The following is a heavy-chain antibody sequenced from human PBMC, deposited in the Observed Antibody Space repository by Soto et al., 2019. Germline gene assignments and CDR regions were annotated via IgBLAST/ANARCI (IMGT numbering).Heavy chain of an antibody. CDR1: GFTFSSYA. CDR3: ANYIWSDYTFDY. CDR2: ISGSGGST. V-gene: IGHV3-23*01. D-gene: IGHD3-3*01. J-gene: IGHJ4*02. Sequence: PGGSLRLSCAASGFTFSSYAMSWVRQAPGKGLEWVSAISGSGGSTYYADSVTGRFTISRDTSKNTLYLQMNSLRAEDTAVYYCANYIWSDYTFDYLGQGTLVTVSS.